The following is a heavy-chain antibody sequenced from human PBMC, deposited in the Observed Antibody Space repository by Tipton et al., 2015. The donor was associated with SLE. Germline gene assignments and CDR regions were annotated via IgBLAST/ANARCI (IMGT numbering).Heavy chain of an antibody. D-gene: IGHD7-27*01. CDR3: VRGPWAYYYYMDV. CDR1: GGSLSTYY. Sequence: TLSLTCSVYGGSLSTYYWRWIRQPPGKGLEWVGEINRSGSTTYNPPLMSRVTISVDTSKTQFSLIVTSVTAADTAVYYCVRGPWAYYYYMDVWGKGTKVTVSS. CDR2: INRSGST. V-gene: IGHV4-34*01. J-gene: IGHJ6*03.